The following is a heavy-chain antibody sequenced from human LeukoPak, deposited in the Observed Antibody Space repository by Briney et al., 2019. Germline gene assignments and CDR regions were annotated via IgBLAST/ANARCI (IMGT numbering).Heavy chain of an antibody. Sequence: GASVKVSCKASGYTFTSYGISWVRQAPGQGLEWMGWINPNSGGTNYAQKFQGRVTMTRDTSISTAYMELSRLRSDDTAVYYCARGKITFGGVIVDYWGQGTLVTVSS. CDR3: ARGKITFGGVIVDY. CDR2: INPNSGGT. J-gene: IGHJ4*02. D-gene: IGHD3-16*02. CDR1: GYTFTSYG. V-gene: IGHV1-2*02.